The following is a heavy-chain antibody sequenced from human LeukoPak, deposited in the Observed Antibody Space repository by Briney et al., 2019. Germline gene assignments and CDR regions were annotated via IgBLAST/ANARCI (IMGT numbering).Heavy chain of an antibody. CDR2: ISIDSSYV. J-gene: IGHJ4*02. Sequence: GGSLRLSCAASGFTFSSCSMSWVRQAPGKGLEWVSSISIDSSYVYHAASMKERFTISRDNARISLYLQMNSLRAEDTAVYYCARAYDSSGYHWRIFDYWGQGALVTVSS. D-gene: IGHD3-22*01. CDR1: GFTFSSCS. V-gene: IGHV3-21*06. CDR3: ARAYDSSGYHWRIFDY.